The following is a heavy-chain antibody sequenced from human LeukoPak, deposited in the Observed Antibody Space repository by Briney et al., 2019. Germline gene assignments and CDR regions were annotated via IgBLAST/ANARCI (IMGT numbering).Heavy chain of an antibody. D-gene: IGHD6-13*01. CDR3: ARLRYSSTWLFDY. CDR1: GFIFSSYW. CDR2: MKEDGSEK. Sequence: PGGSLRLSCVASGFIFSSYWMSWVRQAPGKGLEWVANMKEDGSEKYYVDSVKGRFTISRDNAKSSLYLQMNSLRAEDTAVYYCARLRYSSTWLFDYWGQGTLVTASS. V-gene: IGHV3-7*01. J-gene: IGHJ4*02.